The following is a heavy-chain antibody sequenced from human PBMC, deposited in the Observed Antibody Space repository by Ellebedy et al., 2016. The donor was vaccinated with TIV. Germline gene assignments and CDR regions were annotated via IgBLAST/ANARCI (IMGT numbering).Heavy chain of an antibody. J-gene: IGHJ4*02. D-gene: IGHD6-19*01. CDR1: GYSFISYW. CDR3: ARGDRGSGWYWDK. CDR2: IYPGDSDT. V-gene: IGHV5-51*01. Sequence: GESLKISCKGSGYSFISYWIGWVRQMPGKGLEWMGYIYPGDSDTRYSPSFQGQVTLSVHKSISTAYLQWSSLKASDTAIYYCARGDRGSGWYWDKWGQGTLVTVSS.